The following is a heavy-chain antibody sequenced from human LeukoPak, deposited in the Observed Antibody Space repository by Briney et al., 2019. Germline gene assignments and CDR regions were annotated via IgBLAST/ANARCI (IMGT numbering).Heavy chain of an antibody. D-gene: IGHD3-10*01. Sequence: SETLSLTCTVSGASIGSGSYYWSWIRQPAGKGLEWIGRIYTSGSTNYNPSLKSRVTISVDTSKNQFSLKLSSVTAADTAVYYCARGPMRFYGSGSGFDYWGQGTLVTVSS. CDR2: IYTSGST. CDR1: GASIGSGSYY. V-gene: IGHV4-61*02. CDR3: ARGPMRFYGSGSGFDY. J-gene: IGHJ4*02.